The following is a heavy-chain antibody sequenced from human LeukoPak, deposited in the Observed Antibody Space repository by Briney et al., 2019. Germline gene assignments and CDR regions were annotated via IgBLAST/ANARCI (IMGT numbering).Heavy chain of an antibody. V-gene: IGHV1-2*06. J-gene: IGHJ3*01. CDR1: GYTFTGSY. Sequence: ASVKVSCKASGYTFTGSYMHWERQAPGQGLEWMGLINPSSGGTNYAQKFQGKVPMTKYTSICTAYMELSRLRSDDTAVYYCAREIAPARSAFDLWGQGTMVTVSS. D-gene: IGHD1-26*01. CDR3: AREIAPARSAFDL. CDR2: INPSSGGT.